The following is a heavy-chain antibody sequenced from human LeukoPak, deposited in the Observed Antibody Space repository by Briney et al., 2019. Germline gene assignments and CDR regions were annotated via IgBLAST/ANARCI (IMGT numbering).Heavy chain of an antibody. Sequence: GGSLRLSCAASGFTFSSYGMHWVRQAPGKGLEWVAVISYDGSNKYYADSVKGRFTISRDNSKNTLYLQMNSLRAEDTAVYYCAKQKHCSSTSCWQDYYYYGMDVWGQGTTVTVSS. CDR2: ISYDGSNK. CDR3: AKQKHCSSTSCWQDYYYYGMDV. V-gene: IGHV3-30*18. J-gene: IGHJ6*02. D-gene: IGHD2-2*01. CDR1: GFTFSSYG.